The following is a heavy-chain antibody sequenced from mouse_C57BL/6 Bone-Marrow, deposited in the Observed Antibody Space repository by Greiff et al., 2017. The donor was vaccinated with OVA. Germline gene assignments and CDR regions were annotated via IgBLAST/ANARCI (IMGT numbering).Heavy chain of an antibody. V-gene: IGHV5-12*01. CDR3: ARHTGRSMDY. CDR1: GFTFSDYY. J-gene: IGHJ4*01. CDR2: ISNGGGST. Sequence: EVHLVESGGGLVQPGGSLKLSCAASGFTFSDYYMYWVRQTPEKRLEWVAYISNGGGSTYYPDTVKGRFTISRDNAKNTLYLQMSRLKSEDTAMYYCARHTGRSMDYWGQGTSVTVSS. D-gene: IGHD4-1*01.